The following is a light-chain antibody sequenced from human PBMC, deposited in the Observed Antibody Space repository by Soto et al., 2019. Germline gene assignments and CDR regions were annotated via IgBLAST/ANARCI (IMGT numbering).Light chain of an antibody. CDR1: QSVSSSY. J-gene: IGKJ4*01. Sequence: EIVLTQSPGTLSLSPGERATLSCRASQSVSSSYLAWYQQKPGQPPRLLIYGASSRAIGIPARFSGSGSGTDFTFTISSLEPEDFAVYYCQQRSNWPPSLTFGGGTKVDIK. CDR2: GAS. V-gene: IGKV3D-20*02. CDR3: QQRSNWPPSLT.